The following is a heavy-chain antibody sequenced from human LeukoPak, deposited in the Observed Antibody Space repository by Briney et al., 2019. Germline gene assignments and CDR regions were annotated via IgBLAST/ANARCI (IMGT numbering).Heavy chain of an antibody. Sequence: ASVKVSCKASGGTFSSYAISWVRQAPGQGLEWMGGIIPIFGTANYAQKFQGRVTITTDESTSTAYMELSSLRSEDTAVYYCARPRGDENYFDYWGQGTLVTVSS. V-gene: IGHV1-69*05. CDR3: ARPRGDENYFDY. CDR1: GGTFSSYA. CDR2: IIPIFGTA. D-gene: IGHD2-21*02. J-gene: IGHJ4*02.